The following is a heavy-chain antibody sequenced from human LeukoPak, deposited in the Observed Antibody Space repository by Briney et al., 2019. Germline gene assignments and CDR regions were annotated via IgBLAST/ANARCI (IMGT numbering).Heavy chain of an antibody. CDR2: ISSSSSTI. CDR3: ARAVSGYIYGYGY. CDR1: GXTFSSYN. Sequence: PGGSLRLSCVASGXTFSSYNINWVRQAPGKGLEWVSYISSSSSTIHYADSVKGRFTISRDNAKNSLYLQMNSLRDEDTAVYYCARAVSGYIYGYGYWGQGTLVTVSS. V-gene: IGHV3-48*02. D-gene: IGHD5-18*01. J-gene: IGHJ4*02.